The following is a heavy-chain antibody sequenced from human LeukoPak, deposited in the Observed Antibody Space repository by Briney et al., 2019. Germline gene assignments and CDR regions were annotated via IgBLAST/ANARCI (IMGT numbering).Heavy chain of an antibody. V-gene: IGHV4-34*01. CDR3: ARGKVAYDFRSGLLQGYYYGMDV. J-gene: IGHJ6*02. D-gene: IGHD3-3*01. CDR2: INHSGST. CDR1: GGSFSGYY. Sequence: SETLSLTCAVYGGSFSGYYWSWIRQPPGKGLEWIGEINHSGSTNYNPSLKSRVTISADTSKNQFSLKLSSVTAADTAVYYCARGKVAYDFRSGLLQGYYYGMDVWGQGTTVTVSS.